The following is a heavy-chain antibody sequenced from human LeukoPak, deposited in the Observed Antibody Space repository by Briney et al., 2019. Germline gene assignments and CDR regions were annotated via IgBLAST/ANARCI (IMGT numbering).Heavy chain of an antibody. CDR1: GGSFSGYY. V-gene: IGHV4-34*01. CDR2: INHSGST. Sequence: PSETLSLTCAVYGGSFSGYYWSWIRQPPGKGLEWIGEINHSGSTNYNPSLKSRVTISVDTSKNQFSLKLSSVTAADTAVYYCARRSSPYPYYYYYMDVWGKGTTVTISS. CDR3: ARRSSPYPYYYYYMDV. J-gene: IGHJ6*03.